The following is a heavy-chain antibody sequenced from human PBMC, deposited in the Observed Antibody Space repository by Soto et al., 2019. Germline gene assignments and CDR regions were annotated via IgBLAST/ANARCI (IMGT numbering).Heavy chain of an antibody. D-gene: IGHD3-3*01. CDR2: FIAIFGTP. Sequence: QVQLLQSGAEVKKPGSSVKVSCTASGGTFSSYAISWVRQAPGQGLEWMGGFIAIFGTPNYAQKYQGIVTIAADASTSNAYMGLISLSSEDTAVYYCVRESESLFDFWGGYEAQNYYCGIDVWGQGTTVTVSS. CDR1: GGTFSSYA. J-gene: IGHJ6*02. V-gene: IGHV1-69*01. CDR3: VRESESLFDFWGGYEAQNYYCGIDV.